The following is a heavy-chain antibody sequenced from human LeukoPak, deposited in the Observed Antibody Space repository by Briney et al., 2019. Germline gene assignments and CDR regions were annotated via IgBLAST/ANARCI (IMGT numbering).Heavy chain of an antibody. CDR2: IRYDGSEK. CDR3: ARDQPGSGWYPNFDY. D-gene: IGHD6-19*01. V-gene: IGHV3-30*02. J-gene: IGHJ4*02. CDR1: GFTFSSYG. Sequence: GGSLRLSCAASGFTFSSYGMHWVRQAPGKGLEWVAFIRYDGSEKHYADSVKGRFTISRDNAKNSLYLQMNSLRAEDTAVYYCARDQPGSGWYPNFDYWGQGTLVTVSS.